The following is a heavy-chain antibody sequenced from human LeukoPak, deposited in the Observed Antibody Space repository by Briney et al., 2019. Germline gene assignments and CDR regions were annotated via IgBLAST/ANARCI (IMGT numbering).Heavy chain of an antibody. J-gene: IGHJ4*02. CDR2: INSDGSST. CDR3: ARELDFWSGYPFDY. D-gene: IGHD3-3*01. CDR1: GFTFSSYW. V-gene: IGHV3-74*01. Sequence: QTGGSLRLSCAASGFTFSSYWMHWVRQAPGKGLVWVSRINSDGSSTSYADSVKGRFTISRDDAKNTLYLQMNSLRAEDTAVYYCARELDFWSGYPFDYWGQGTLVTVSS.